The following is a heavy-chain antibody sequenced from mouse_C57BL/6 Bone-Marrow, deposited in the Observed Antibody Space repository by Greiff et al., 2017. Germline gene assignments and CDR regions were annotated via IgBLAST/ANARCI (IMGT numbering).Heavy chain of an antibody. D-gene: IGHD3-2*02. CDR3: ARAAAQATFAY. CDR1: GYTFTSYW. Sequence: QVQLKQPGAELVKPGASVKLSCKASGYTFTSYWMHWVKQRPGQGLEWIGMIHPNSGSTNYNGKFKGKATLTADKSSSTAYMQLSSLTSEDSAVYFCARAAAQATFAYWGQGTLVTVSA. CDR2: IHPNSGST. J-gene: IGHJ3*01. V-gene: IGHV1-64*01.